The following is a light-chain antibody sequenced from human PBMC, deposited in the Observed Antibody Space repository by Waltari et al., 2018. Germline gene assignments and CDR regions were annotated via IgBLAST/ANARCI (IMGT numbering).Light chain of an antibody. J-gene: IGKJ4*01. Sequence: DIVMTQTPLSLPVTLGEPASISCRSSQSLVYSDGKTYLDWYLQKPGQSPQLLMYLVSKRASGVPDKFSGSGSGTDFTLKISRVEAEDVGVYYCMQALRSPFTFGGGNKVEIK. V-gene: IGKV2-40*01. CDR2: LVS. CDR1: QSLVYSDGKTY. CDR3: MQALRSPFT.